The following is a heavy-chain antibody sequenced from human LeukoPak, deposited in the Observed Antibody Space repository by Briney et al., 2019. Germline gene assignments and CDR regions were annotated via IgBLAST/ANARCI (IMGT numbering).Heavy chain of an antibody. CDR3: VQYSSSSGYFDY. V-gene: IGHV4-39*07. CDR2: IYYSGST. J-gene: IGHJ4*02. Sequence: SETLSLTCTVSGDSISSSGYYWGWIRQPPGKGLEWIGIIYYSGSTYYNPSLKSRVIISVDTSKNQFSLRLSSVTAADTAVYYCVQYSSSSGYFDYWGQGTLVTVSS. D-gene: IGHD6-6*01. CDR1: GDSISSSGYY.